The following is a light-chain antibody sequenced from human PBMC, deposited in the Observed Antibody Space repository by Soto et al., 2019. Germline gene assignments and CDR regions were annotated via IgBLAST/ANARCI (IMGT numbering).Light chain of an antibody. V-gene: IGKV3-20*01. CDR3: QQYGNSPFT. CDR1: QSVSSNK. J-gene: IGKJ4*01. Sequence: EIVLTQSPGTLSLSPGERATLSCRASQSVSSNKLAWYQQKPGQAPRLLIYGASSRATGIPDRFSGSGSGTDFTLTISRLEPEDFAVYYCQQYGNSPFTFGGGTTVEIK. CDR2: GAS.